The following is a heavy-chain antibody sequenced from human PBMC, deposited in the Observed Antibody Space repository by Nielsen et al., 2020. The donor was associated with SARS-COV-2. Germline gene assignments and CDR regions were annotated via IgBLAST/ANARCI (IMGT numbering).Heavy chain of an antibody. D-gene: IGHD3-10*01. Sequence: VRQMPGKGLEWVSYISGSGTYTNYADSVKGRFTISRDNSKNSLYLQMNSLRTEDTALYYCAKDHPPVRADYGSGSYYLPVYYYYYGMDVWGQGTTVTVSS. CDR3: AKDHPPVRADYGSGSYYLPVYYYYYGMDV. J-gene: IGHJ6*02. V-gene: IGHV3-11*05. CDR2: ISGSGTYT.